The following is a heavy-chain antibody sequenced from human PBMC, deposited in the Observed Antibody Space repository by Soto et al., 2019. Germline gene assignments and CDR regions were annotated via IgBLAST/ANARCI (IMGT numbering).Heavy chain of an antibody. V-gene: IGHV4-30-4*01. CDR2: IYYSGST. Sequence: QVQLQESGPGLVKPSQTLSLTCTVSGGSISSGDYYWSWIRQPPGKGLEWIGYIYYSGSTYYNPSLKSRGTISVDTSKNQFSLKLSSVTSADTAVYYCASRYCSSTSCYAPWFDPWGQGTLVTVSS. D-gene: IGHD2-2*01. J-gene: IGHJ5*02. CDR3: ASRYCSSTSCYAPWFDP. CDR1: GGSISSGDYY.